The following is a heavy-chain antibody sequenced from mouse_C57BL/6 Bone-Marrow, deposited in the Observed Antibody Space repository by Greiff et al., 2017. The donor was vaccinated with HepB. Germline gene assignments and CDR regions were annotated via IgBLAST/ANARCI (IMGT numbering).Heavy chain of an antibody. CDR3: ARGGDGYGYFDV. D-gene: IGHD2-3*01. Sequence: QVQLKESGPELVKPGASVKISCKASGYAFSSSWMNWVKQRPGKGLEWIGRIYPGDGDTNYNGKFKGKATLTADKSSSTAYMQLSSLTSEDSAVYFCARGGDGYGYFDVWGTGTTVTVSS. J-gene: IGHJ1*03. CDR1: GYAFSSSW. CDR2: IYPGDGDT. V-gene: IGHV1-82*01.